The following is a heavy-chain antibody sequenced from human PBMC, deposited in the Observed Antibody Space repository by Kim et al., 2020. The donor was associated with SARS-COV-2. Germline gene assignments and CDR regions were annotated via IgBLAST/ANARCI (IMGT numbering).Heavy chain of an antibody. CDR1: GFSFSLYT. CDR3: AKVDFSSVSSDVFDV. J-gene: IGHJ3*01. Sequence: GGSLRLSCAASGFSFSLYTMTWVRQAPGKGLEWVAGISESENNIDYADSVKGRFTISRDNSKNTLYLQMTSLRVEDTARYYCAKVDFSSVSSDVFDVWG. V-gene: IGHV3-23*01. D-gene: IGHD3-3*01. CDR2: ISESENNI.